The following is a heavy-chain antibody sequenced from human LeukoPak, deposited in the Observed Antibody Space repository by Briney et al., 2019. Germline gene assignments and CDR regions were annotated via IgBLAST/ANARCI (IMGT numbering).Heavy chain of an antibody. CDR2: IYHSGST. J-gene: IGHJ5*02. CDR3: ARGQSSVAGTNWFDP. CDR1: GGSISSSNW. D-gene: IGHD6-19*01. V-gene: IGHV4-4*02. Sequence: SETLSLTCAVSGGSISSSNWWSWVRQPPGKGLEWIGEIYHSGSTNYNPSLKSRVTISVDKSKNQFSLKLSSVTAADTAVYYCARGQSSVAGTNWFDPWGQGTLVTVSS.